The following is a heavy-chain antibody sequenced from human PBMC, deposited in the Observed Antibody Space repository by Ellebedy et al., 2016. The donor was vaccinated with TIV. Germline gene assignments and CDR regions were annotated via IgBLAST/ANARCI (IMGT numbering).Heavy chain of an antibody. V-gene: IGHV1-69*13. CDR1: RGTFSSYA. J-gene: IGHJ6*02. Sequence: AASVKVSCKASRGTFSSYAIGWVRQAPGQGLEWMGGIMPIFGTSNYAQKFQGRVTVTADESTSTAYLELNSLRSEDTALYYCARDRYPGGGMDVWGQGTTVTVSS. CDR2: IMPIFGTS. D-gene: IGHD3-16*02. CDR3: ARDRYPGGGMDV.